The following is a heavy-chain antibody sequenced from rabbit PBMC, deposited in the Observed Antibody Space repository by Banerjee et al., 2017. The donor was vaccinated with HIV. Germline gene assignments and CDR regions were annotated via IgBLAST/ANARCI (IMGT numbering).Heavy chain of an antibody. J-gene: IGHJ6*01. CDR2: INAVMGKA. CDR3: ARDTGSSCSSYGMDL. V-gene: IGHV1S45*01. CDR1: GFSFSDRDV. D-gene: IGHD8-1*01. Sequence: QEQLVESGGGLVKPEGSLTLACKASGFSFSDRDVMCWVRQAPGKGLQGIACINAVMGKAVYASWTKGRFTISKTSSTTVTLQMTSLTAADTATYFCARDTGSSCSSYGMDLWGPGHPRHRL.